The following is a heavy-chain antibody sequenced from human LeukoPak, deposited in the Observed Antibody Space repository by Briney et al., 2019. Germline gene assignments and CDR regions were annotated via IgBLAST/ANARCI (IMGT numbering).Heavy chain of an antibody. CDR1: GDSVSSGY. Sequence: SETLSLRCNVSGDSVSSGYWSWIRQSPGKGLEWIGFIQGSGITDYNPSLKSRLIISVDTSKNLFSLTLRSVTAADTAVYYCAGRGHRYSRDWGQGILVTVSS. D-gene: IGHD2-15*01. CDR3: AGRGHRYSRD. J-gene: IGHJ1*01. V-gene: IGHV4-4*09. CDR2: IQGSGIT.